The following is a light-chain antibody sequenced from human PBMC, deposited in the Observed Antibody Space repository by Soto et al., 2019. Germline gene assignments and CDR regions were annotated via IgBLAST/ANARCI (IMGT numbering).Light chain of an antibody. J-gene: IGKJ1*01. CDR2: KAS. V-gene: IGKV1-5*03. Sequence: DIQMTQSPSTLSASVGDRVTITCRASQSIRSWLAWYQQKPGKAPKLLIYKASSLESGVPSRFSGGGSGTEFTLTINSLQPDDFATYYCQQCNSYPWTFGQGTKVEIK. CDR1: QSIRSW. CDR3: QQCNSYPWT.